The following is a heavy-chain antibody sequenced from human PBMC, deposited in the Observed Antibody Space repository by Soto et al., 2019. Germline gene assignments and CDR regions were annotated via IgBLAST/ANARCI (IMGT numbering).Heavy chain of an antibody. D-gene: IGHD4-4*01. J-gene: IGHJ6*02. CDR2: ISYDGSHK. CDR3: AKRRGDHSNYSWGIDV. CDR1: GFTFSNYG. V-gene: IGHV3-30*18. Sequence: GGSLRLSCAASGFTFSNYGIHWVRQAPDKGLVWVTVISYDGSHKYYADSVKGRFTISRDNSKNTVYLEMNSLRDEDTAVYYCAKRRGDHSNYSWGIDVWGQGTTVTVSS.